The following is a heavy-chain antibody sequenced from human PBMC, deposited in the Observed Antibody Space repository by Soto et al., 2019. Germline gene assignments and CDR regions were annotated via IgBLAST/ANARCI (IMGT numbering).Heavy chain of an antibody. J-gene: IGHJ4*02. Sequence: ASVKVSCKASGYTFTSTGISWVRQAPGQGPEWMGWISGFNGKTNYAQKFQGRVTMTTDTSTTTAYMEVRSLTSDDTAVYYCARDLDGSGSYYTDYWGQGTLVTVSS. V-gene: IGHV1-18*01. CDR2: ISGFNGKT. CDR1: GYTFTSTG. D-gene: IGHD3-10*01. CDR3: ARDLDGSGSYYTDY.